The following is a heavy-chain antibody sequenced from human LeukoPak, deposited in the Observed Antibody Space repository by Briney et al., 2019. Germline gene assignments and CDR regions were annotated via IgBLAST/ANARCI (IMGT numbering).Heavy chain of an antibody. D-gene: IGHD6-19*01. CDR3: ARQYSSGIESVTSVDY. CDR2: ISSSSSYT. V-gene: IGHV3-11*03. CDR1: GFTFSDYY. J-gene: IGHJ4*02. Sequence: GGSLRLSCAASGFTFSDYYMSWIRQAPGKGLEWVSYISSSSSYTNYEDYVKGRFTISRDNAKNSLYLQMNSLRAEDTAVSYNARQYSSGIESVTSVDYWGQGTLVTVSS.